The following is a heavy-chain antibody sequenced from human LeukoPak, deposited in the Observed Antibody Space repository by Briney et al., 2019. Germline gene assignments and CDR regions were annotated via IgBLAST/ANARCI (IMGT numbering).Heavy chain of an antibody. J-gene: IGHJ4*02. CDR1: GYTFTGYY. Sequence: GAAVKVSCQTSGYTFTGYYIHGVRQAPGRGLEWVGWINPSSGDTKYAQKFRGRVTMTTDTSIRPAYMELSRLRSGDTAVYYCARRIVPAAVPPYFDFWGQGSLVTVSS. CDR2: INPSSGDT. V-gene: IGHV1-2*02. D-gene: IGHD2-2*01. CDR3: ARRIVPAAVPPYFDF.